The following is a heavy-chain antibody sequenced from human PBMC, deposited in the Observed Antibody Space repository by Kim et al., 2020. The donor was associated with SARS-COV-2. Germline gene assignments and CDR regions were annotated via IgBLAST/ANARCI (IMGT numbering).Heavy chain of an antibody. CDR2: ISYDGSKK. Sequence: GGSLRLSCAGSGFTFNKFGMHWVRQAPGRGLEWVAVISYDGSKKYYADSVKGRFTISRDNSKNTLYLQMNSLRAEDTAVYYCAKGDDTPGDYWGRGTLVTVSS. D-gene: IGHD3-9*01. CDR1: GFTFNKFG. J-gene: IGHJ4*02. V-gene: IGHV3-30*18. CDR3: AKGDDTPGDY.